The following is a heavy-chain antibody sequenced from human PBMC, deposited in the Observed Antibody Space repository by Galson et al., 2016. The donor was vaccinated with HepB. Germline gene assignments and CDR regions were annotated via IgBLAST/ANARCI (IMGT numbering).Heavy chain of an antibody. V-gene: IGHV1-69*13. CDR2: TIPFFDTA. CDR1: GFIFTSYA. J-gene: IGHJ3*02. Sequence: SVKVSCKASGFIFTSYAIHWVRQAPGQGLEWMGGTIPFFDTANYAQNFRGRVTITADGSTTTVYMELSSLRSEDTAVYFCAVVGPRGAFDIWGQGTMVSVSS. D-gene: IGHD1-26*01. CDR3: AVVGPRGAFDI.